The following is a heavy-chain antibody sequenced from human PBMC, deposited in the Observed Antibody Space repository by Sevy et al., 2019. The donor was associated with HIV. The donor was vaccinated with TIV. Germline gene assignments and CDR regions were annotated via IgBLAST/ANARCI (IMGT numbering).Heavy chain of an antibody. CDR1: GFTFSSYN. V-gene: IGHV3-48*02. J-gene: IGHJ6*03. D-gene: IGHD2-15*01. Sequence: GGSLRLSCAASGFTFSSYNMNWVRQAPGKGLEWISYISSSSSAIYYADSVKGRFTISRDNAKNSLYLQMYSLRDEDTAVYYCARDPRVLVAASFYYYYYYMDVWGKGTTVTVSS. CDR3: ARDPRVLVAASFYYYYYYMDV. CDR2: ISSSSSAI.